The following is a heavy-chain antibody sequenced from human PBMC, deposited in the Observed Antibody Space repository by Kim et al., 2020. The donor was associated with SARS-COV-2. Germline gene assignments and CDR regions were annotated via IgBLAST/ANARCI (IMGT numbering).Heavy chain of an antibody. V-gene: IGHV3-21*01. CDR2: ISSSSSYI. CDR1: GFTFSSYS. CDR3: ARDLGRQHFYYYYGMDV. J-gene: IGHJ6*02. D-gene: IGHD3-16*01. Sequence: GGSLRLSCAASGFTFSSYSMNWVRQAPGKGLEWVSSISSSSSYIYYADSVKGRFTISRDNAKNSLYLQMNSLRAEDTAVYYCARDLGRQHFYYYYGMDVWGQGTTVTVSS.